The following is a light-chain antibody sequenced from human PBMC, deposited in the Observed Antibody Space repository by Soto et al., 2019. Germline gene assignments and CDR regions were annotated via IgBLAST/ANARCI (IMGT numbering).Light chain of an antibody. CDR2: GAS. V-gene: IGKV3-20*01. CDR3: HQCDSSPWT. Sequence: EIVLTQSPGTLSLSPGERATLSFMASQSLSSNYFAWYQQKPGQAPRLLIYGASSRATGIPDRFSSSGSGTDFTLTISRLEPEDFAVFYCHQCDSSPWTFGQGTKVDIK. CDR1: QSLSSNY. J-gene: IGKJ1*01.